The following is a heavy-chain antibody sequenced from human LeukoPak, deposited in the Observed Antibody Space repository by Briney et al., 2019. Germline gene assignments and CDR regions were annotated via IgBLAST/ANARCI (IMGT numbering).Heavy chain of an antibody. V-gene: IGHV4-59*11. J-gene: IGHJ4*02. CDR1: GGSLSTHH. CDR3: ARGYDSSAYYPFNY. Sequence: SETLSLTCVVSGGSLSTHHWSWIRQSPGRGLEWIGYISDSGSTNYNPSLKSRVTISADTSKNQFSLMLSSVTAADTAAYYCARGYDSSAYYPFNYWGQGTLVTVSS. CDR2: ISDSGST. D-gene: IGHD3-22*01.